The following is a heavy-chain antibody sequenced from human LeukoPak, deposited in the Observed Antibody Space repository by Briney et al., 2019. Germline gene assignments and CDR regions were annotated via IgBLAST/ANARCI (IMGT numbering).Heavy chain of an antibody. J-gene: IGHJ4*02. V-gene: IGHV3-74*01. CDR3: ATLVRGVIIIDY. CDR1: GFTFSSYW. CDR2: ITSDGSGT. D-gene: IGHD3-10*01. Sequence: PGGSLRLSCAASGFTFSSYWMHRVRQAPGKGLVWVSHITSDGSGTSYSDSVKGRFTISRDNAKNTLYLQMNSLRAEDTAVYYCATLVRGVIIIDYWGQGTLVTVSS.